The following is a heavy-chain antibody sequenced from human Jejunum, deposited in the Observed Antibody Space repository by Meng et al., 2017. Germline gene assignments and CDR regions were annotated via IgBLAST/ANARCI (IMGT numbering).Heavy chain of an antibody. Sequence: GGSLRLSCRGYGDRFSTYWIGWARQMPGKGLEWMGIICPDDSDTQYSPTFQGQVTISADKSANTAYLQWSSLKASDTAMYFCGGRARDTRYYGDFDWGQGTLVTVSS. J-gene: IGHJ4*02. CDR1: GDRFSTYW. V-gene: IGHV5-51*01. CDR3: GGRARDTRYYGDFD. CDR2: ICPDDSDT. D-gene: IGHD2-21*01.